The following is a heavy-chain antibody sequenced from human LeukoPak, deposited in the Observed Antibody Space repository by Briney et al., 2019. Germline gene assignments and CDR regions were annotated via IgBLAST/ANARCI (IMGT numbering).Heavy chain of an antibody. Sequence: GGSLGLSCAVSGLTLSNYGMSWVRQAPGKGLEWVAGISDSDGSTNYADFVKGRFTISRDNPKNTLYLQMNSLRAEDTAVYFCAKRGVVIRVILVGFHKAAYYFESWGQGALVTVSS. V-gene: IGHV3-23*01. CDR3: AKRGVVIRVILVGFHKAAYYFES. CDR2: ISDSDGST. D-gene: IGHD3/OR15-3a*01. CDR1: GLTLSNYG. J-gene: IGHJ4*02.